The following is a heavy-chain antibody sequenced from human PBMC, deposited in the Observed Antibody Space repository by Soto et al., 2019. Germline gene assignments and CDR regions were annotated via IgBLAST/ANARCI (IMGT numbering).Heavy chain of an antibody. CDR1: GGSISSSSYY. CDR3: ARQSSWYAYFDY. V-gene: IGHV4-39*01. J-gene: IGHJ4*02. CDR2: IYYSGST. Sequence: SETVSLTCTVSGGSISSSSYYWGWIRQPPGKGLEWIGSIYYSGSTYYNPSLKSRVTISVDTSKNQFSLKLSSVTAADTAVYYCARQSSWYAYFDYWGQGTLVTVS. D-gene: IGHD6-13*01.